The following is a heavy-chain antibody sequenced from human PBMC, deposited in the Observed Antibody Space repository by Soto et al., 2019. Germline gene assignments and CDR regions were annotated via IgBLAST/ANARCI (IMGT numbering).Heavy chain of an antibody. CDR2: INHSGST. CDR3: ARDKITGLFDY. D-gene: IGHD2-8*02. Sequence: SETLSLTCAVYGGSFSGYYWTWIRQPPGTGLEWIGEINHSGSTNYNPSLKSRVTISVDTSKNHFSLKLTSVTAADSAVYYCARDKITGLFDYWGQGTLVTVSS. J-gene: IGHJ4*02. CDR1: GGSFSGYY. V-gene: IGHV4-34*01.